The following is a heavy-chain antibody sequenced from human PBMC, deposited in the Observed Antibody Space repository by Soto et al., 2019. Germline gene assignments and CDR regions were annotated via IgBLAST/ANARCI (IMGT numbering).Heavy chain of an antibody. V-gene: IGHV1-46*01. D-gene: IGHD6-13*01. J-gene: IGHJ5*02. CDR1: GYTFTSYY. CDR3: ARDRRAFWWGSSALGPINWFDP. Sequence: QVQLVQSGAEVKKPGASVKVSCKASGYTFTSYYMHWVRQAPGQGLEWMGIINPSGGSTSYAQKFQGRVTMTRDTSTSTVYMELSSLRSDDTAVYYCARDRRAFWWGSSALGPINWFDPGGQGTLVTVSS. CDR2: INPSGGST.